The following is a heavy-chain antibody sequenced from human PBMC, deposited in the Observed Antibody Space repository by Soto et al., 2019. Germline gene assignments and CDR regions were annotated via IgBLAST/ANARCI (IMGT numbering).Heavy chain of an antibody. CDR2: TYYRSKWYN. D-gene: IGHD6-6*01. CDR1: GDSVSSNSAA. V-gene: IGHV6-1*01. CDR3: ARGSPYSSSYLDAFDI. Sequence: SRTLSLTCAISGDSVSSNSAAWNWIRQSPWRDLEWLGRTYYRSKWYNDYAVSVKSRITIKPDTSKNQFSLQLNSVTPEDTAVYYCARGSPYSSSYLDAFDIWGQGTMVTVSS. J-gene: IGHJ3*02.